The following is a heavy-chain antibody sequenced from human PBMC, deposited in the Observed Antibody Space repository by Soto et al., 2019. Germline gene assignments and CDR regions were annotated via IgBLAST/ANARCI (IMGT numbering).Heavy chain of an antibody. Sequence: SSETLSLTCTVSGGSIRSYYWSWVRQPPGKGLEWIGYIYYSGSTYYNPSLKSRVTISVDTSKNQFSLKLSSVTAADTAVYYCARDGGYSHNWFDPWGQGTLVTVSS. CDR2: IYYSGST. J-gene: IGHJ5*02. CDR3: ARDGGYSHNWFDP. V-gene: IGHV4-59*12. D-gene: IGHD1-26*01. CDR1: GGSIRSYY.